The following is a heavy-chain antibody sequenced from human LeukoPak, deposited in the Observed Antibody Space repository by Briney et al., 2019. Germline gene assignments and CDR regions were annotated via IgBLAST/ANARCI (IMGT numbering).Heavy chain of an antibody. CDR1: GFTFDDYG. V-gene: IGHV3-21*01. J-gene: IGHJ1*01. CDR3: ARGGYSSTLYGRYQH. Sequence: GGSLRLSCAASGFTFDDYGMSWVRQAPGKGLEWVSSISSSSSYIYYADSVKGRFTISRDNARNSLYLQMNSLRAEDTAVYYCARGGYSSTLYGRYQHWGQGTLVTVSS. D-gene: IGHD6-13*01. CDR2: ISSSSSYI.